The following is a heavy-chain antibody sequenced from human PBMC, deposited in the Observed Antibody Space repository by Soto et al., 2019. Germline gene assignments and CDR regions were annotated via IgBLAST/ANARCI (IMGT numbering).Heavy chain of an antibody. Sequence: RASVKVSCKASGYTFTGYYMHWVRQAPGQGLEWMGWINPNSGGTNYAQKFQGRVTMTRDTSISTAYMELSRLRSDDTAVYYCARDPPRRPGIAVAGSDYWGQGTLVTVSS. V-gene: IGHV1-2*02. J-gene: IGHJ4*02. CDR2: INPNSGGT. D-gene: IGHD6-19*01. CDR3: ARDPPRRPGIAVAGSDY. CDR1: GYTFTGYY.